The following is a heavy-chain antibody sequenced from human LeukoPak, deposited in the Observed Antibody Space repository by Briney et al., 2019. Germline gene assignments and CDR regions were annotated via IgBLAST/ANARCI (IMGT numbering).Heavy chain of an antibody. CDR3: ARSLRSPRYCIDDTCYFDY. J-gene: IGHJ4*02. Sequence: PGGSLRLSCAASGFTFPNYAMNWVRQAPGQGLEWVSGLSGSGDDTYFADSVKGRFTISRDNAKNTQYLQNNSLRVEDTAVYYCARSLRSPRYCIDDTCYFDYWGQGTLVTVSS. D-gene: IGHD2-15*01. V-gene: IGHV3-23*01. CDR1: GFTFPNYA. CDR2: LSGSGDDT.